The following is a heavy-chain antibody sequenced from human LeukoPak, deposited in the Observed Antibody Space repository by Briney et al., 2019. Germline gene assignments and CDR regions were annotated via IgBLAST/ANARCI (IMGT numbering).Heavy chain of an antibody. J-gene: IGHJ4*02. CDR3: TRGRAAGD. V-gene: IGHV1-8*01. CDR1: GYTFTNND. CDR2: VSPDSGDT. Sequence: GASLKLSCTASGYTFTNNDINWVRQAPGQGLEWMGCVSPDSGDTGYAPYFRGRVTMTTDTSINTAYMELTSLTSEDTAIYYCTRGRAAGDWGQGTLVTVSS. D-gene: IGHD6-19*01.